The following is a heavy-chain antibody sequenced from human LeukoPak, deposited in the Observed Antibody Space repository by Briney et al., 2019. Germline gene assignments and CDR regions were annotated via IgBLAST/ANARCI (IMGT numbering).Heavy chain of an antibody. Sequence: SETLSLTCTVSGGSISSYYWSWIRQPPGKGLEWIGYIYYSGSTNYNPSLKSRVTISVDTSKNQFSLKLSSVTAADTAVYYCARLTVPPGYYYYMDVWGKGTTVTVSS. V-gene: IGHV4-59*08. CDR2: IYYSGST. J-gene: IGHJ6*03. CDR3: ARLTVPPGYYYYMDV. CDR1: GGSISSYY.